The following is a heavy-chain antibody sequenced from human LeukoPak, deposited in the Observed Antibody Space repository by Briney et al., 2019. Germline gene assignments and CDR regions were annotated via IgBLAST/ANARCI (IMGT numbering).Heavy chain of an antibody. CDR1: GYTFSSND. CDR3: ARASYGYCSSTSCYLDAFDI. D-gene: IGHD2-2*01. CDR2: MNPNSGNT. V-gene: IGHV1-8*01. Sequence: ASVKVSCKASGYTFSSNDINWVRRATGQGLEWMGWMNPNSGNTGYAQKFQGRVTMTRNTSISTAYMELSSLRSDDTAVYYCARASYGYCSSTSCYLDAFDIWGQGTMVTVSS. J-gene: IGHJ3*02.